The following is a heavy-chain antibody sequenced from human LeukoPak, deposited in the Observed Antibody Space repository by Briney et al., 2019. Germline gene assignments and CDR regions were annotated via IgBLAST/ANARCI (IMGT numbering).Heavy chain of an antibody. V-gene: IGHV4-34*01. CDR1: GGSFSGYY. Sequence: SETLPLTCAVYGGSFSGYYWSWIRQPPGKGLEWIGEINHSGSTNYNPSLKSRVTISVDTSKNQFSLKLSSVTAADTAVYYCARPNYYDSSGFPSNMYYFDYWGQGTLVTVSS. J-gene: IGHJ4*02. D-gene: IGHD3-22*01. CDR2: INHSGST. CDR3: ARPNYYDSSGFPSNMYYFDY.